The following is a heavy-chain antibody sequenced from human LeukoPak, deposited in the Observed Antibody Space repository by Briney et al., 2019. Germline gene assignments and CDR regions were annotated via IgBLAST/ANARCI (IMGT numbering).Heavy chain of an antibody. V-gene: IGHV3-7*03. CDR2: IKQDGSEK. CDR3: ANSLSTPEETMAASDTTLGDAFHI. Sequence: GGSLRLSCAASGFTFSTYWMSWVRQAPGKGLEWVANIKQDGSEKYYVDSVKGRFTISRDNAKNSLYLQMNSLRAEDTAVYYCANSLSTPEETMAASDTTLGDAFHIWGHGTMVTVSS. D-gene: IGHD6-13*01. CDR1: GFTFSTYW. J-gene: IGHJ3*02.